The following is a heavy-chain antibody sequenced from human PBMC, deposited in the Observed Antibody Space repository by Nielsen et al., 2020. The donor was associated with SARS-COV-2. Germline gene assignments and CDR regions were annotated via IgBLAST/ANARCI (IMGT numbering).Heavy chain of an antibody. V-gene: IGHV3-53*01. CDR2: IYSGGTT. J-gene: IGHJ6*02. CDR1: GFVVSDTN. CDR3: ARDPRYRSGG. Sequence: GESLKISCVASGFVVSDTNMNWVRQAPGKGLECVSIIYSGGTTYYVDSVKGRFTISRDNSKNTMYLQMNSLRAEDTAVYYCARDPRYRSGGWGQGSTVNVSS. D-gene: IGHD6-25*01.